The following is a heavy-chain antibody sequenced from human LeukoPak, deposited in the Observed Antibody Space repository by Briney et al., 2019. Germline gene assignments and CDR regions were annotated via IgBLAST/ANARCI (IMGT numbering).Heavy chain of an antibody. J-gene: IGHJ4*02. D-gene: IGHD1-7*01. CDR3: ADLGTSD. V-gene: IGHV3-7*01. CDR2: INSDGSAK. Sequence: PGGSLRLSCAASRFDFSSYRMNWVRQAPGTGLEWVTTINSDGSAKYHVDSVKGRFTISRDNAKNLVYLQMSILRAEDTAVYYCADLGTSDCGQGTLVTVSS. CDR1: RFDFSSYR.